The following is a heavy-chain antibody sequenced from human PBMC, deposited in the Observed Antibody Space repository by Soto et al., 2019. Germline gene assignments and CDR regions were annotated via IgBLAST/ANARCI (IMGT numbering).Heavy chain of an antibody. CDR3: ARGLCAGDRGGVYYYYGMDV. V-gene: IGHV1-69*01. CDR2: IIPIFGTA. CDR1: GGTFSSYA. D-gene: IGHD3-10*01. J-gene: IGHJ6*02. Sequence: QVQLVQSGAEVKKPGSSVKVSCKASGGTFSSYAISWVRQAPGQGLEWMGGIIPIFGTANYAQKFQGRVTITADESTSTAYMELSSLRSEDTAVYYCARGLCAGDRGGVYYYYGMDVWGQGTTVTVSS.